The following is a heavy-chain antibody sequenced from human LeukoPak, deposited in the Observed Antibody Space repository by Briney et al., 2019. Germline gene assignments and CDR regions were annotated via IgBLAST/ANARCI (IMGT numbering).Heavy chain of an antibody. D-gene: IGHD5-24*01. CDR2: IYPSGNI. CDR3: ARTFVSGDGYKVGYFDY. Sequence: GRSLRLSCAASGFTFSDYYMSWIRQAPGKGLEWVSLIYPSGNIYYADSVKGRFTISRDNSKNTLFLQMNSVRAEDTAIYYCARTFVSGDGYKVGYFDYWGQGTLVTVSS. CDR1: GFTFSDYY. J-gene: IGHJ4*02. V-gene: IGHV3-53*01.